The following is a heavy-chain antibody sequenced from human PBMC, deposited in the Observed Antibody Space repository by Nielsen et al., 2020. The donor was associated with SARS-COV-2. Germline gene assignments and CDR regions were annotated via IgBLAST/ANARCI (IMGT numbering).Heavy chain of an antibody. V-gene: IGHV3-30-3*01. J-gene: IGHJ6*02. Sequence: GESLKISCAASGFTFSSYAMHWARQAPGKGLEWVAVISYDGSNKYYADSVKGRFTISRDNSKNTLYLQMNSLRAEDTAVYYCARSLTLIGGYYGMDVWGQGTTVTVSS. CDR2: ISYDGSNK. D-gene: IGHD7-27*01. CDR1: GFTFSSYA. CDR3: ARSLTLIGGYYGMDV.